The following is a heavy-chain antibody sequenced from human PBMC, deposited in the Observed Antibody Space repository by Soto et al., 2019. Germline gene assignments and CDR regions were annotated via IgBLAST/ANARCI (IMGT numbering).Heavy chain of an antibody. Sequence: EVQLVESGGGLVKPGGSLRLSCAASGFTFSSYSMNWVRQAPGKGLEWVSSISSSSSYIYYADSVKGRFTISRDNAKNSLYLQMNSLRAEDTALYYCASLPLAARPHEQNYYYGMDVWGQGTTVTVSS. CDR2: ISSSSSYI. CDR1: GFTFSSYS. J-gene: IGHJ6*02. V-gene: IGHV3-21*01. D-gene: IGHD6-6*01. CDR3: ASLPLAARPHEQNYYYGMDV.